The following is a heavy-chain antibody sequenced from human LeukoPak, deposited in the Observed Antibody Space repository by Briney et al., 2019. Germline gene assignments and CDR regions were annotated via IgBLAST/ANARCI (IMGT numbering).Heavy chain of an antibody. Sequence: GGSLRLSCAASGFTFSSYAMSWVRQAPGKGLEWVSAISGSGGSTYYAGSVKGRFTISRDNSKNTLYLQMNSLRAEDTAVYYCAKGGARKDSISYFDYWGQGTLVTVSS. V-gene: IGHV3-23*01. CDR1: GFTFSSYA. CDR3: AKGGARKDSISYFDY. J-gene: IGHJ4*02. CDR2: ISGSGGST. D-gene: IGHD5-12*01.